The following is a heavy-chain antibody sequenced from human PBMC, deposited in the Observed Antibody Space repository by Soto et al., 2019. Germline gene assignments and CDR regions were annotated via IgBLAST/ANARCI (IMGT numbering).Heavy chain of an antibody. Sequence: SETLSLTCTVSGGSISSYYWSWIRQPPGKGLEWIGYIYYSGSTNYNPSLKSRVTISVDTSKNQFSLKLSSVTAADTAVYYCARSALVRGVIGDYYYYGMDVWGQGTTVTVSS. D-gene: IGHD3-10*01. CDR1: GGSISSYY. CDR2: IYYSGST. V-gene: IGHV4-59*01. J-gene: IGHJ6*02. CDR3: ARSALVRGVIGDYYYYGMDV.